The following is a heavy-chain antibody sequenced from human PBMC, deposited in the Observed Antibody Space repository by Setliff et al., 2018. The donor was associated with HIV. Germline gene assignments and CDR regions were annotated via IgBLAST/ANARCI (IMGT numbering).Heavy chain of an antibody. J-gene: IGHJ6*02. CDR3: AREIRTVYTGGHYFYGIDV. CDR2: IGTGGDT. V-gene: IGHV3-13*01. Sequence: VGSLRLSCEASGFTFSDYDFHWVRQAAGKGLEWVSAIGTGGDTYYVDSVKGRFTISRDNLKKRVYLQMSSLRAEDTAVYYCAREIRTVYTGGHYFYGIDVWGQGTAVTVSS. D-gene: IGHD3-16*01. CDR1: GFTFSDYD.